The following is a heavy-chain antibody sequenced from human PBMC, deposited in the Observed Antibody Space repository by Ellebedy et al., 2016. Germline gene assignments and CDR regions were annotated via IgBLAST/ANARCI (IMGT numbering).Heavy chain of an antibody. CDR1: GGSISSRSYY. Sequence: SETLSLXXTVSGGSISSRSYYWGWIRQPPGEGLEWIGEINPSGSTNYNPSLKSRLTISGDTSKNQFSLKLTSVTAADTGIYYCATGRRDLLQYLDYWGQGRLVTVSS. J-gene: IGHJ4*02. CDR2: INPSGST. CDR3: ATGRRDLLQYLDY. D-gene: IGHD2-2*01. V-gene: IGHV4-39*07.